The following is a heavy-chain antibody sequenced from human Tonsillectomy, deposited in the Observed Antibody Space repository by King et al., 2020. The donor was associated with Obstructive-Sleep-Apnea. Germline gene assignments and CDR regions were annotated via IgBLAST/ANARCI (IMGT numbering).Heavy chain of an antibody. CDR1: DGSISSRSYY. V-gene: IGHV4-39*01. J-gene: IGHJ4*02. CDR3: ARDSAYGRQNYHDY. Sequence: QLQESGTGLVKPSETLSLTCSVSDGSISSRSYYWGWIRQPPGKGLEWIGSIYYSGSTYYNPALQSRVTISVDTSKNQFSLKLSSVTAADTAVYYCARDSAYGRQNYHDYWGQGALVTVSS. D-gene: IGHD5-12*01. CDR2: IYYSGST.